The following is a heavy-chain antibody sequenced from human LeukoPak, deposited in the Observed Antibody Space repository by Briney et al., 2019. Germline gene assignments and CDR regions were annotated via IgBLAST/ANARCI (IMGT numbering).Heavy chain of an antibody. J-gene: IGHJ4*02. Sequence: PGRSLRLSCAASGFTFTTYNLHWVRQAPGKGLEWVAFTWSDGSEKFYADSVKGRFIISRDNSKNTLYLRMNSLRVEDTGLYYCARAQSATLSYYFDSWGRGTLVTVSS. CDR3: ARAQSATLSYYFDS. D-gene: IGHD2-15*01. CDR1: GFTFTTYN. V-gene: IGHV3-33*01. CDR2: TWSDGSEK.